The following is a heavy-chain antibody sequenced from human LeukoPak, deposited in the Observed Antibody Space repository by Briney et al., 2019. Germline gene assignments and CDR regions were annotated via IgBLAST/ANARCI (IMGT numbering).Heavy chain of an antibody. J-gene: IGHJ6*02. V-gene: IGHV3-7*03. Sequence: GGSLRLSCAASGFTFSNYWMTWVRQAPGKGLEWVANINRDGSERYYVDSVKGRFTISRDDAKSSLYLQMNSLRAEDTAVYYCARRNTMDVWGQGTTVIVFS. CDR2: INRDGSER. CDR1: GFTFSNYW. CDR3: ARRNTMDV.